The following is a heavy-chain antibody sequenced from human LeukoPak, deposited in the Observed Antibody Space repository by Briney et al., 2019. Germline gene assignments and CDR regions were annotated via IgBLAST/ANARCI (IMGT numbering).Heavy chain of an antibody. D-gene: IGHD3-16*01. CDR1: GGSFSGYY. J-gene: IGHJ4*02. CDR2: INHSGST. Sequence: SETLSLTCAVYGGSFSGYYWSWIRQPPGKGLEWIGEINHSGSTNYNPSLKSRVTISVDTSKNQFSLKLSSVTAADTAVYYCARGKGYDYVWGSYRTRPFDYWGQGTLVTAFS. V-gene: IGHV4-34*01. CDR3: ARGKGYDYVWGSYRTRPFDY.